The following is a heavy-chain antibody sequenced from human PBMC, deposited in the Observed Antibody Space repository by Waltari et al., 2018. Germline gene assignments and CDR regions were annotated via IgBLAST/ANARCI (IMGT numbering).Heavy chain of an antibody. J-gene: IGHJ3*01. CDR3: ARAGQLSADALDL. V-gene: IGHV4-30-4*08. D-gene: IGHD1-1*01. CDR2: IHTSGSP. Sequence: QVQLQESGPRLVRPTQTLSLTCSVSGASINSGHFSWTWIRQPPGKGLEWIGHIHTSGSPHYNPSRKSRLSIPADTSRNQISLRLTSVTAADTAVYYCARAGQLSADALDLWGQGTVVSVSS. CDR1: GASINSGHFS.